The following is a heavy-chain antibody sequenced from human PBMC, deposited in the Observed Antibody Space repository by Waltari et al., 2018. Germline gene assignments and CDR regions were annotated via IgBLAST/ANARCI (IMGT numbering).Heavy chain of an antibody. CDR3: ARGSTTLTRHLDY. D-gene: IGHD1-26*01. J-gene: IGHJ4*02. CDR2: CSSRSDDR. CDR1: GFTFSIHS. Sequence: EVQLVESGGGLVKPGGSLRLSCAASGFTFSIHSMAWVRQAPGKGLEWISVCSSRSDDRIYADSVRGRFIISRDNAQNSLYLQLYDLRADDTAIYYFARGSTTLTRHLDYWGQGTLVTVSS. V-gene: IGHV3-21*02.